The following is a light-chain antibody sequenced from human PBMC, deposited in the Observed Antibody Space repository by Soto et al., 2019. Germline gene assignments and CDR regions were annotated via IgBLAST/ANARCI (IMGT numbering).Light chain of an antibody. CDR3: SSYTSSSTLGV. J-gene: IGLJ1*01. V-gene: IGLV2-14*01. CDR2: EVN. CDR1: STDVGGYNY. Sequence: QSVLTQPASVSGSPGQSITISCTGTSTDVGGYNYVSWYQQHPGKAPKLMIYEVNNRPSGISNRFSGSKSGNTASLTISGLQAEDEADYYCSSYTSSSTLGVFGTGTKVTVL.